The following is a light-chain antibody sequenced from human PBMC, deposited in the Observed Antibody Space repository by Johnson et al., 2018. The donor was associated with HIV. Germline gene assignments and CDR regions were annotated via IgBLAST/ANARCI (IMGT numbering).Light chain of an antibody. CDR2: DNN. CDR1: TSNIGNNF. Sequence: QSVLTQPPSVSAAPGQKVTISCSGSTSNIGNNFVSWYQHLPGTAPKLLIYDNNKRPSGIPDLFSGSKSGTSATLGITGLQTGDEADYYCGTWDSSRPSGFFGTGTKVTVL. J-gene: IGLJ1*01. V-gene: IGLV1-51*01. CDR3: GTWDSSRPSGF.